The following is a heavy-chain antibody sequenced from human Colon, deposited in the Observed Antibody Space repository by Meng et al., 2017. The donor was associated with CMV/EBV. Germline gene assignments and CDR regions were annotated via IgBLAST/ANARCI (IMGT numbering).Heavy chain of an antibody. CDR3: AKGAQINTNYVDY. CDR1: GFTLSNSG. CDR2: IRHDGNNN. V-gene: IGHV3-30*02. D-gene: IGHD5-24*01. Sequence: ASGFTLSNSGMHWVRQAPGKGLEWVAFIRHDGNNNYYTDSVKGRFTISRDTSNNMLYLQMNSLRTEDTAVYYCAKGAQINTNYVDYWGQGTLVTVSS. J-gene: IGHJ4*02.